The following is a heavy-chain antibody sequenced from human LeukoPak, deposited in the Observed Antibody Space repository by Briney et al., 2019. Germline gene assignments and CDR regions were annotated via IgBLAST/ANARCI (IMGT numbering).Heavy chain of an antibody. CDR1: GFTFSSYA. CDR3: AKDPEVTVRGRSTYFDY. CDR2: ISGSGGST. Sequence: GGSLRLPCAASGFTFSSYAMSWVRQAPGKGLEWVSAISGSGGSTYYADSVKGRFTISRDNSKNTLYLQMNSLRAEDTAVYYCAKDPEVTVRGRSTYFDYWGQGTLVTVSS. J-gene: IGHJ4*02. V-gene: IGHV3-23*01. D-gene: IGHD2-21*02.